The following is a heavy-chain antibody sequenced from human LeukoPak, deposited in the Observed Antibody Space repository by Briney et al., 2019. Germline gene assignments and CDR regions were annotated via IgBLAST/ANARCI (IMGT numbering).Heavy chain of an antibody. J-gene: IGHJ6*04. V-gene: IGHV3-30*02. CDR2: IRSDGTNK. CDR3: VKRGHCSRGCTLNYLMDV. Sequence: GGSLRLSCAASGFTFSNNGMFWVRQAPGKGLEWVTFIRSDGTNKYYADSVKGRFTISRDNSENTLFLQMNSLRAEDTAVYYCVKRGHCSRGCTLNYLMDVWGKGTTVTVSS. CDR1: GFTFSNNG. D-gene: IGHD6-19*01.